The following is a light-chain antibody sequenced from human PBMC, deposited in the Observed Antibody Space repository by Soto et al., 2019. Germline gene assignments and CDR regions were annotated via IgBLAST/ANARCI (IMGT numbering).Light chain of an antibody. CDR2: DVS. CDR1: SSDVGGYNF. V-gene: IGLV2-14*01. J-gene: IGLJ2*01. Sequence: QSALTQPASVSESPGQSVTISCTGTSSDVGGYNFVSWYQQHPGKAPKLIIYDVSDRPPGVSDRFSASKSGNTASLTISGLQAEDEADCYCSSYTTTNTQVFGGGTKLTVL. CDR3: SSYTTTNTQV.